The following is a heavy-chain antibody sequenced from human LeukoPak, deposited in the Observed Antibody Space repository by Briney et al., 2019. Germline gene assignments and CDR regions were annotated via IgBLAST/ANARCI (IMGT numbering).Heavy chain of an antibody. CDR3: VRGGVEAPAAMGFDY. J-gene: IGHJ4*02. CDR2: TYYRSQWYN. D-gene: IGHD2-2*01. V-gene: IGHV6-1*01. Sequence: SQTLSLTCVISGDSVSSNSGAWNWIRQSPSRGLEWLGRTYYRSQWYNEYALSVKSRITINPVTTKNQFSLQLSSVTPEDTAVYYCVRGGVEAPAAMGFDYWGQGTLVTVSS. CDR1: GDSVSSNSGA.